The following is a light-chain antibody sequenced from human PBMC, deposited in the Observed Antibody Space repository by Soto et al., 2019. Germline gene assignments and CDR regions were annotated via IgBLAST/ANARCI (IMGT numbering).Light chain of an antibody. CDR3: QQYNSYSGT. CDR1: QRMTSW. J-gene: IGKJ1*01. V-gene: IGKV1-5*01. Sequence: DIQLTQSPSTLSASVGERVPITCRASQRMTSWLAWYQQKTGKAPKVMIYDASSLESGVPSRFSGSGSGTEFTLTISSLQPDDVATYYCQQYNSYSGTLGQGTKVDI. CDR2: DAS.